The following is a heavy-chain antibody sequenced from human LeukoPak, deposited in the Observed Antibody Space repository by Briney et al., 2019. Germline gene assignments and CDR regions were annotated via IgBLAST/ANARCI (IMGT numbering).Heavy chain of an antibody. Sequence: SETLSLTCAVYGGSFSNYCLSWARQPPGKGLEWIGEITHSGSTNYNPSLKSRVTISVDTSKSQFSLKLRSVAAADTAVYYCAPIFGDYSDFDSWGQGTLVTVSS. CDR2: ITHSGST. V-gene: IGHV4-34*01. J-gene: IGHJ4*02. CDR3: APIFGDYSDFDS. CDR1: GGSFSNYC. D-gene: IGHD4-17*01.